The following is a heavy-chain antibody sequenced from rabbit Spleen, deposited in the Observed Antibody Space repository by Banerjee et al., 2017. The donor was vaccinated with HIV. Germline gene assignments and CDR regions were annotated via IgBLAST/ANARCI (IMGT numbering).Heavy chain of an antibody. CDR1: GIDFTKYY. Sequence: QLTETGGGLVQPGGSLTLSCKASGIDFTKYYITWVRQAPGKGLEWIGIIYAAKGSTDYASWVNGRFTISSDNAQSTVDLQMNSLTPADTATYFCARNANGGWDLWGQGTLVTVS. D-gene: IGHD4-1*01. CDR2: IYAAKGST. J-gene: IGHJ4*01. CDR3: ARNANGGWDL. V-gene: IGHV1S7*01.